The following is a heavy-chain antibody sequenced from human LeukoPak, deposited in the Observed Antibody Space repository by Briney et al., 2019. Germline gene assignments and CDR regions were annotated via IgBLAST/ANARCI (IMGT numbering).Heavy chain of an antibody. CDR1: GYSFSSNSAA. J-gene: IGHJ4*02. CDR2: TYYRSKWYN. V-gene: IGHV6-1*01. D-gene: IGHD6-19*01. Sequence: SQTLSLTCAISGYSFSSNSAAWNWIRQSPSRGLEGLGRTYYRSKWYNDYAVSVKSRITINPDTSKNQLSLRLNSVTPEDTAVYYCARDRISRGWYYFDYWGQGTLVTVSS. CDR3: ARDRISRGWYYFDY.